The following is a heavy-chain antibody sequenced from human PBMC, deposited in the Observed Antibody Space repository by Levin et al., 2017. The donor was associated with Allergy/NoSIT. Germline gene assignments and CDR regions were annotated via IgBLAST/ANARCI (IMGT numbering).Heavy chain of an antibody. D-gene: IGHD3-22*01. CDR2: ITWNGGRI. CDR3: AKDPLPYYYDTSGYYFDY. CDR1: GFTFEDYA. J-gene: IGHJ4*02. V-gene: IGHV3-9*01. Sequence: GGSLRLSCAASGFTFEDYAMHWVRQVPGKGLEWVAAITWNGGRIAYGDSVKGRFTISRDNTKNSLYLQMNSLRPEDSALYYCAKDPLPYYYDTSGYYFDYWGRGTLVNVSS.